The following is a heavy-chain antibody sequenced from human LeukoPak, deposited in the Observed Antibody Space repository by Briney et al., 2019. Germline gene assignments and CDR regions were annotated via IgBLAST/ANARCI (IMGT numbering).Heavy chain of an antibody. CDR3: ARAVVTAIPSWFDP. D-gene: IGHD2-21*02. CDR2: IYPGDSDT. CDR1: GYRFTSYW. V-gene: IGHV5-51*01. J-gene: IGHJ5*02. Sequence: GESLKISFKGSGYRFTSYWIGWVRPMPGKGLEWMGIIYPGDSDTRYSPSFQGQVTISADKSISTAYLQWSSLKASDTAMYYCARAVVTAIPSWFDPWGQGTLVTVSS.